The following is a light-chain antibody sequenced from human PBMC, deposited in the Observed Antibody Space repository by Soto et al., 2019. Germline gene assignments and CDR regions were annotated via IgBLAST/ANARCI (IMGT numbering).Light chain of an antibody. CDR2: EVT. J-gene: IGLJ1*01. V-gene: IGLV2-8*01. CDR1: SSDVGGYNL. Sequence: QSVLTQPPSASGSPGQSVTISCTGTSSDVGGYNLVSWYQQHPGKAPKLMIYEVTKRPSGVPDRFSGSKSGNTASLTVSGLQAEDEADYHCSSYDGSTNVFGTGTKLTVL. CDR3: SSYDGSTNV.